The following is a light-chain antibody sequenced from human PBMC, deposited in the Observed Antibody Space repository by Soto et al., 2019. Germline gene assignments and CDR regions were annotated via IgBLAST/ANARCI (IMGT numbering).Light chain of an antibody. CDR1: QGISSY. V-gene: IGKV1-9*01. Sequence: IQMIQSPCLLSASVEHTGPISCLASQGISSYLAWYQQKPGKAPKLLIHAASTLQSGVPSRFSGSGSGTDFTLTISSLQPEDFATYYCQQLNSYPLTFGQGTRLEIK. CDR3: QQLNSYPLT. J-gene: IGKJ5*01. CDR2: AAS.